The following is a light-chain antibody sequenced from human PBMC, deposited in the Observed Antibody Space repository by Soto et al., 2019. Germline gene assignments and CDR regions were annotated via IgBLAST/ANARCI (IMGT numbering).Light chain of an antibody. J-gene: IGLJ3*02. CDR2: VNSDGSH. V-gene: IGLV4-69*01. CDR3: QTWGTGIRV. Sequence: QPVLTQSPSASASLGASVKLTCTLSSGHSRYAIAWHQQQPEKGPRYLMKVNSDGSHNKGDGIPDRFSGSSSGAERYLTISSLQSEDEADYYCQTWGTGIRVFGGGTKLTAL. CDR1: SGHSRYA.